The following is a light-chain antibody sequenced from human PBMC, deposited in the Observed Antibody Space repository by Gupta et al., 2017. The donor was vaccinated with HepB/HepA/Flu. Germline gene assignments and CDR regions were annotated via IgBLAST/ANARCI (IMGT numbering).Light chain of an antibody. V-gene: IGKV1-39*01. J-gene: IGKJ1*01. CDR2: AAS. Sequence: DIQMTQSPSSLSASVGDRVTITCRASQTISTYLNCYKQRPGKAPKLLIYAASSWQSGVPSSFSGSGCGTDFTLTISSRQPEDFASYYCQQNDSYPPWTFGQGTKVEIK. CDR1: QTISTY. CDR3: QQNDSYPPWT.